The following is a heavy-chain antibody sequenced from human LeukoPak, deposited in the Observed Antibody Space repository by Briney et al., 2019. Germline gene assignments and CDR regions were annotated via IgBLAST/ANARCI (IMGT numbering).Heavy chain of an antibody. CDR1: GYTFTGYY. CDR3: ARDPNFLEGWFDP. CDR2: INPNSGGT. D-gene: IGHD3-3*01. V-gene: IGHV1-2*02. J-gene: IGHJ5*02. Sequence: ASVKVSCKASGYTFTGYYMHWVRQAPGQGLEWMGWINPNSGGTNYAQKFQGRVTMTRDTSISTAYMELSRLRSGDTAVYYCARDPNFLEGWFDPWGQGTLVTVSS.